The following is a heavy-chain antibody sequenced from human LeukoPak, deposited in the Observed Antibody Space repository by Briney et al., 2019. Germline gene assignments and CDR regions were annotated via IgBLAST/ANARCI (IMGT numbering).Heavy chain of an antibody. V-gene: IGHV3-23*01. D-gene: IGHD2-8*01. CDR3: AKGGQWRFNAFDI. J-gene: IGHJ3*02. CDR1: GLTFSSYA. CDR2: ISGSGGST. Sequence: PGGSLRLSCAASGLTFSSYAMSWVRQAPGKGLEWVSTISGSGGSTYYADSVKGRFTISRDNYKNTLYLQMNSLRAEDTAVYYCAKGGQWRFNAFDIWGQGTMVTVSS.